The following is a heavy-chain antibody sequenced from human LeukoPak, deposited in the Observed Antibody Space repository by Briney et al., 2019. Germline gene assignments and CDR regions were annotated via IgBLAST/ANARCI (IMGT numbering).Heavy chain of an antibody. D-gene: IGHD6-6*01. J-gene: IGHJ5*02. V-gene: IGHV1-8*01. CDR1: GYTFTSYD. CDR2: MNPNSGNT. CDR3: ARDESIAAPGGFDP. Sequence: ASVKVSCKASGYTFTSYDINWVRQATGQGLEWMGWMNPNSGNTGYAQKFQGRVTMTRNTSISTAYMEVSSLGSEDTAVYYCARDESIAAPGGFDPWGQGTLVTVSS.